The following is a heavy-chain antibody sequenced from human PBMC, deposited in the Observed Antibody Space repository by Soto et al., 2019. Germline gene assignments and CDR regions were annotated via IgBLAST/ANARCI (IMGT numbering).Heavy chain of an antibody. D-gene: IGHD5-18*01. Sequence: ASVKVSCKASGGTFSTYAISWVRQAPGQGLEWVGGIIPIFGTANYAQKFQGRVTITADESTSTAYMELSSLRSEDTAVYYCARAAYSYGTAYLSYYYGMDVWGQGTTVTVSS. CDR3: ARAAYSYGTAYLSYYYGMDV. CDR1: GGTFSTYA. CDR2: IIPIFGTA. J-gene: IGHJ6*02. V-gene: IGHV1-69*13.